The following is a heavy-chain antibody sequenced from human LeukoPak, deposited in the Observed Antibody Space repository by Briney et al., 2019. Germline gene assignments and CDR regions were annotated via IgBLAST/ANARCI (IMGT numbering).Heavy chain of an antibody. CDR1: EYIFTSYV. CDR2: MNTNSGNT. V-gene: IGHV1-8*01. J-gene: IGHJ4*02. CDR3: AREGQQTGFEY. D-gene: IGHD6-13*01. Sequence: ASVKVSCKASEYIFTSYVINWVRQATGQRLEWMGGMNTNSGNTGYAQTFQGRVTMTRNNSISTAYMELSRLRSDDTAVYYCAREGQQTGFEYWGQGTLVTVSS.